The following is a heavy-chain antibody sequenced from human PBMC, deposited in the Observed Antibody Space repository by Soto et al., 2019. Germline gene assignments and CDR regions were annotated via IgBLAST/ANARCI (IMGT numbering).Heavy chain of an antibody. CDR3: ARDWRGAEGFDP. D-gene: IGHD3-3*01. V-gene: IGHV1-18*01. CDR2: IGAYNDDT. Sequence: QVQLVQSGAEVKKPGASVKVSCKASGYTFSTYGFSWVRQAPGQGLEWMGWIGAYNDDTHYAQNFQGRVTMTTDTSTTASYMELRNLRSDDTAVYFCARDWRGAEGFDPWGQGTLVTVSS. CDR1: GYTFSTYG. J-gene: IGHJ5*02.